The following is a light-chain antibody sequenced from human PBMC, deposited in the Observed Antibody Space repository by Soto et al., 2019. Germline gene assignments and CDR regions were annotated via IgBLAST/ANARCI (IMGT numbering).Light chain of an antibody. CDR2: AAS. CDR1: QGINSW. J-gene: IGKJ2*01. Sequence: DIQMTQSPSSMSASVGDRVTITCRASQGINSWLAWYQQRPGKAPELLIYAASTLQSGVPSRFSSSGSGTDFTLTISSLQPEDFATYYCQQAYTFPYTFGQGTKLEI. CDR3: QQAYTFPYT. V-gene: IGKV1-12*01.